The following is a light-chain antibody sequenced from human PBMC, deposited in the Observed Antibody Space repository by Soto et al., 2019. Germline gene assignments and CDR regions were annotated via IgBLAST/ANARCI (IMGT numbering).Light chain of an antibody. J-gene: IGKJ5*01. CDR3: QHNYTTPIT. Sequence: DLQMTQSPSSLSASVGDRVTITCRASQNIANYLNWYQQKPGKAPNLLIYAASSLQSGVPSRFSSSGSGTDFTLTISSLQPEDFATYYYQHNYTTPITFGQGTRLEIK. CDR1: QNIANY. V-gene: IGKV1-39*01. CDR2: AAS.